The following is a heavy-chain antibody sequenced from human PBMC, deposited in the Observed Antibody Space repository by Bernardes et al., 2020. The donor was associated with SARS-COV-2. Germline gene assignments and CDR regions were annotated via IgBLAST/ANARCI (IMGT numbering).Heavy chain of an antibody. CDR1: GGSISSYY. Sequence: SETLSLTCTVSGGSISSYYWSWIRQPAGKGLEWIGRIYTSGRTNYNPSLKSRVTMSVDTSKNQFSLKLSSVTAADTAVYYCAREGYRGPNLNYYYGMDVWGQGTTVTVSS. D-gene: IGHD1-1*01. CDR2: IYTSGRT. CDR3: AREGYRGPNLNYYYGMDV. V-gene: IGHV4-4*07. J-gene: IGHJ6*02.